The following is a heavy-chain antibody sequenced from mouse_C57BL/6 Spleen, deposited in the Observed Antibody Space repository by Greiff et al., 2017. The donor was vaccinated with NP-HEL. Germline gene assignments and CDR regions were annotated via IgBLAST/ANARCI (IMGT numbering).Heavy chain of an antibody. V-gene: IGHV1-9*01. CDR1: GYTFTGYW. CDR2: ILPGSGST. CDR3: ARPQLRLRNPCFAY. D-gene: IGHD3-2*02. J-gene: IGHJ3*01. Sequence: QVQLQQSGAELMKPGASVKLSCKATGYTFTGYWIEWVKQRPGHGLEWLGEILPGSGSTNYNEKFKGKATFTADTTSNTADRQLSSLTTEDSAIYYCARPQLRLRNPCFAYWGQGTLVTVSA.